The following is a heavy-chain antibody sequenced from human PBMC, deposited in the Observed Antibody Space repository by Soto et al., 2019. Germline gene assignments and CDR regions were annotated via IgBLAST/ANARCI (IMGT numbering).Heavy chain of an antibody. J-gene: IGHJ5*02. CDR1: GGSISSSSYY. CDR2: IYYSGST. V-gene: IGHV4-39*01. Sequence: SETLSLTCTVSGGSISSSSYYWGWIRQPPGKGLEWIGSIYYSGSTYYNPSLKSRVTISVDTSKNQFSLKLSSVTAADTAVYYCARQDGMVRGVDLIWNWFDPWGQGTLVTVSS. D-gene: IGHD3-10*01. CDR3: ARQDGMVRGVDLIWNWFDP.